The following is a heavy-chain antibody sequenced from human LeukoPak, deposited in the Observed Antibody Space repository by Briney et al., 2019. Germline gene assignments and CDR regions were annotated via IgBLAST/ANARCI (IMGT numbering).Heavy chain of an antibody. D-gene: IGHD1-14*01. CDR1: GFTFSSYS. CDR3: ITGRGEYFQH. Sequence: GGSLRLSCVASGFTFSSYSMNWVRQAPGKGLEWVSSISSSSSYIYYADSVKGRFTISRDNAKNSLYLQMNSLRAEDTAVYYCITGRGEYFQHWGQGTLVTVSS. J-gene: IGHJ1*01. V-gene: IGHV3-21*01. CDR2: ISSSSSYI.